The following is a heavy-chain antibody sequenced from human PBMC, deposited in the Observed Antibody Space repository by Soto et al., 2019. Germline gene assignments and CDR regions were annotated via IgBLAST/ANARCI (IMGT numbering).Heavy chain of an antibody. J-gene: IGHJ3*02. Sequence: QTLSLTCAISGDSVSSNSAAWNWIRQSPSRGLEWLGRTYYRSKWYNDYAVSVKSRITINPDTSKNQFSLQLNSVTPEDTAVYYCARENVIGYCSGGSCDAFDIWGQGTMVTVSS. CDR1: GDSVSSNSAA. D-gene: IGHD2-15*01. CDR2: TYYRSKWYN. CDR3: ARENVIGYCSGGSCDAFDI. V-gene: IGHV6-1*01.